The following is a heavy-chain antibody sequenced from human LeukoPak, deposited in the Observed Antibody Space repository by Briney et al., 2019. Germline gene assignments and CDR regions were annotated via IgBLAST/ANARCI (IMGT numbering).Heavy chain of an antibody. D-gene: IGHD3-22*01. CDR3: ARSVYYDSSGVPSFAY. V-gene: IGHV4-34*01. J-gene: IGHJ4*02. CDR2: INHSGST. Sequence: SETLSLTCAVYGGSFSGYYWSWIRQPPGKGLEWIGEINHSGSTNYNPSLKSRVTISVDTSKNQFSLQLSSVPAADTAVYYCARSVYYDSSGVPSFAYWGQGTLVTVSS. CDR1: GGSFSGYY.